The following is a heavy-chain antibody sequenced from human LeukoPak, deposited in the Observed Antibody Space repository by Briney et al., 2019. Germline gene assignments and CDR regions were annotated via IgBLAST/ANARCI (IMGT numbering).Heavy chain of an antibody. CDR3: ARRVTTSIWFDP. D-gene: IGHD5-12*01. CDR2: IYPGDSDT. Sequence: GESLKISCKGFGYTFTTYWIGWVRQMPGQGLEWMGIIYPGDSDTRYSPSFQGQVTISADKSISTAYLQWSSLKASDTAMYYCARRVTTSIWFDPWGQGTLVTVSS. V-gene: IGHV5-51*01. J-gene: IGHJ5*02. CDR1: GYTFTTYW.